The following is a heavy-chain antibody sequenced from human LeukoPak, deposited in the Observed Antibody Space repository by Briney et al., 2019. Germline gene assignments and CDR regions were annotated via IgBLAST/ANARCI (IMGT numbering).Heavy chain of an antibody. CDR3: ARSSSGWYNWFDP. Sequence: ASVKVSCKASGYTFTSYGISWVRQAPGQGLEWTGWISAYNGNTGYAQKFQGRVTITRNTSISTAYMELSSLKSEDTAVYYCARSSSGWYNWFDPWGQGTLVTVSS. J-gene: IGHJ5*02. CDR2: ISAYNGNT. V-gene: IGHV1-8*03. CDR1: GYTFTSYG. D-gene: IGHD6-19*01.